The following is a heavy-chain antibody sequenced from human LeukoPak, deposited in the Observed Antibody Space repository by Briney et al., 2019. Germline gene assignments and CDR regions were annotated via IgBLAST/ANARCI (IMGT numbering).Heavy chain of an antibody. CDR2: IIPEFDEA. Sequence: SVTVSCKASGGILSKWSISWVRPAPGQGLEWVGTIIPEFDEAHYAQKLQGRVTISADDSATAAYMELRSLRSDDTAVYYCASGGVTVYSYGPDYWGQGTLVAVSS. D-gene: IGHD5-18*01. CDR1: GGILSKWS. V-gene: IGHV1-69*15. CDR3: ASGGVTVYSYGPDY. J-gene: IGHJ4*02.